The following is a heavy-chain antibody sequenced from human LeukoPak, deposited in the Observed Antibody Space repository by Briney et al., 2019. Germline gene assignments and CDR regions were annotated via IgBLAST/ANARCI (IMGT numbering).Heavy chain of an antibody. Sequence: SETLSLTCTVSGDSITSSSHHWGWIRQSPGKGLEWIGSIYFGRTTYYNPSLSSRVALSVVTSKDQFSLQLTSVTAADTAVYYCVRHDGRGGATMGSLDSWGQGSLVTVSS. V-gene: IGHV4-39*01. D-gene: IGHD5-12*01. CDR1: GDSITSSSHH. CDR2: IYFGRTT. J-gene: IGHJ4*02. CDR3: VRHDGRGGATMGSLDS.